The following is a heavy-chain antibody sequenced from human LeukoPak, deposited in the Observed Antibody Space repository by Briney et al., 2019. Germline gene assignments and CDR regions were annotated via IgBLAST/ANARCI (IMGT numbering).Heavy chain of an antibody. Sequence: PSETLSLTCTVAGASFSSSYWTWIRQPPGRGLEWIGYMYYNGSPNYNPSLKSRVTISVDTSKSQFSLKLSSVTAADTAVYYCARGQEYSSCYFDYWGQGTLVTVSS. J-gene: IGHJ4*02. CDR2: MYYNGSP. D-gene: IGHD6-6*01. V-gene: IGHV4-59*01. CDR3: ARGQEYSSCYFDY. CDR1: GASFSSSY.